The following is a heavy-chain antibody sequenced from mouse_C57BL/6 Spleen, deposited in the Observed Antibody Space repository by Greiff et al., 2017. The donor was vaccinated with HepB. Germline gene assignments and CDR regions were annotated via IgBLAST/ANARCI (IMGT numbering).Heavy chain of an antibody. V-gene: IGHV5-17*01. J-gene: IGHJ4*01. CDR3: ARTPLYYYYAMDY. CDR2: ISSGSSTI. Sequence: EVHLVESGGGLVKPGGSLKLSCAASGFTFSDYGMHWVRQAPEKGLEWVAYISSGSSTIYYADTVKGRFTISRDNAKNTLFLQMTSLRSEDTAMYYCARTPLYYYYAMDYWGQGTSVTVSS. CDR1: GFTFSDYG. D-gene: IGHD2-1*01.